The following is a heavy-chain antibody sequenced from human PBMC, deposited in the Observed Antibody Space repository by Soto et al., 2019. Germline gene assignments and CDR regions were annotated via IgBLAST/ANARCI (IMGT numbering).Heavy chain of an antibody. V-gene: IGHV3-11*06. Sequence: GGALRLSCAVSGFPVGDSYMSLIRQAPGKGLEWLSYISPGSRYPAYADSVKGRFTISRDNAKRSLYLQMMSLTAEDTAIYYCVRGGRAGLSDPWGQVSXGTVPA. CDR3: VRGGRAGLSDP. CDR2: ISPGSRYP. CDR1: GFPVGDSY. J-gene: IGHJ5*02.